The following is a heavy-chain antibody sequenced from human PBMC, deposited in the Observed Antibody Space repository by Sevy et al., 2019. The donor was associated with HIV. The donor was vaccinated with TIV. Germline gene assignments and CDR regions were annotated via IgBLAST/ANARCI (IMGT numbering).Heavy chain of an antibody. CDR1: GFTFSSYA. CDR3: AKGGITAADHFDY. V-gene: IGHV3-23*01. CDR2: MSGSGGST. D-gene: IGHD6-13*01. Sequence: GGSLRLSCAASGFTFSSYAMSWVRQAPGKGLEWVSAMSGSGGSTYYADSVKGRFTISRDNSKNTQYLLMNSLRAEDTAVYYCAKGGITAADHFDYWGQGTLVTVSS. J-gene: IGHJ4*02.